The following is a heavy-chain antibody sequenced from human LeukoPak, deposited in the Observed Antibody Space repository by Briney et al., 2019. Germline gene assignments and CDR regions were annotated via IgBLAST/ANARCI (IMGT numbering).Heavy chain of an antibody. V-gene: IGHV4-34*01. CDR2: INHSGST. CDR1: GGSFSGYY. D-gene: IGHD5-18*01. CDR3: ARGFRTAMRYNWFDP. J-gene: IGHJ5*02. Sequence: SETLSLTCDVYGGSFSGYYWSWIRQPPGKGLEWIGEINHSGSTNYNPSLKSRVTISVDTSKNQFSLKLSSVTAADTAVYYCARGFRTAMRYNWFDPWGQGTLVTVSS.